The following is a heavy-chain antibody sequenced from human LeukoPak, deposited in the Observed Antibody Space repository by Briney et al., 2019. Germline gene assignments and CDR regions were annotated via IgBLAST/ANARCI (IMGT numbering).Heavy chain of an antibody. V-gene: IGHV3-23*01. CDR3: ARDLRSSSSH. Sequence: GGSLRLTCAASGFTFSGFAMSWVRRTPGKGLEWVSGISGSGDNTLYADSVKGRFTISRDSAKNSLYLQMNSLRAEDTAVYYCARDLRSSSSHWGQGTLVTVSS. CDR1: GFTFSGFA. CDR2: ISGSGDNT. D-gene: IGHD6-13*01. J-gene: IGHJ4*02.